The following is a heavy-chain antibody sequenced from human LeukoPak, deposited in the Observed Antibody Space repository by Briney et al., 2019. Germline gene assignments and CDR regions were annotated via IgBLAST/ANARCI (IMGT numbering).Heavy chain of an antibody. CDR3: ARSAILSYSPAFYYYYMDV. CDR2: IYTSGST. V-gene: IGHV4-4*07. J-gene: IGHJ6*03. CDR1: GGSISSYY. Sequence: SETLSLTCTVSGGSISSYYWSWIRQPAGKGLEWIGRIYTSGSTNYNPSLKSRVTMSVDTSKNQFSLKLSSVTAADTAVYYCARSAILSYSPAFYYYYMDVWGKGTTVTVSS. D-gene: IGHD2-21*01.